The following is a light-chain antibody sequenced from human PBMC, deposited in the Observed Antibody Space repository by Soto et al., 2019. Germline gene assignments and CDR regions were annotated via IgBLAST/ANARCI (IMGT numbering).Light chain of an antibody. J-gene: IGKJ1*01. CDR2: GAS. CDR1: QSVSST. V-gene: IGKV3-15*01. CDR3: QQYNHWPPCT. Sequence: EIVMTQSPATLSVSPGERATLSSRASQSVSSTLAWYQQKPGQAPRLLLYGASTRATGIPARFNGSGSGTAVPLPCSCRRSEDFSVYYCQQYNHWPPCTFGQGTKVQIK.